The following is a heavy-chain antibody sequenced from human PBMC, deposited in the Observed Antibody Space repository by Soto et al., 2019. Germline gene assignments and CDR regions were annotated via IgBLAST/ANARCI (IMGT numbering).Heavy chain of an antibody. Sequence: SETLSLTCTVSGGSISSYYWSWIRQPPGKGLEWIGYIYYSGSTNYNPSLKSRVTISVDTSRNQFSLKLSSVTAADTAVYYCARRLSGSYLPCGQGTLVTVSP. CDR1: GGSISSYY. V-gene: IGHV4-59*01. CDR2: IYYSGST. D-gene: IGHD1-26*01. CDR3: ARRLSGSYLP. J-gene: IGHJ5*02.